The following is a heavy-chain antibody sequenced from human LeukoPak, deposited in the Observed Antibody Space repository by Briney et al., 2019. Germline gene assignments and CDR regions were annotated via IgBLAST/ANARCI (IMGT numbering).Heavy chain of an antibody. CDR1: GGTFSSYA. CDR2: IIPIFGTA. D-gene: IGHD2-15*01. Sequence: AASVKVSCKASGGTFSSYAISWVRQAPGQGLEWMGGIIPIFGTANYAQKFQGRVTTTADESTSTAYMELSSLRSEDTAVYYCARGPLGYCSGGSCYQGYYYGMDVWGKGTTVTVSS. V-gene: IGHV1-69*01. CDR3: ARGPLGYCSGGSCYQGYYYGMDV. J-gene: IGHJ6*04.